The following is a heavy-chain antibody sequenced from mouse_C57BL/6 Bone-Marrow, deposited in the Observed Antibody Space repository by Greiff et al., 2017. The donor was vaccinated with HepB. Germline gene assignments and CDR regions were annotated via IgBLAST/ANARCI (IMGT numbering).Heavy chain of an antibody. CDR1: GFTFSDYY. Sequence: EVQRVESEGGLVQPGSSMKLSCTASGFTFSDYYMAWVRQVPEKGLEWVANINYDGSSTYYLDSLKSRFIISRDNAKNILYLQMSSLKSEDTATYYCAREDFFAYWGQGTLVTVSA. J-gene: IGHJ3*01. V-gene: IGHV5-16*01. CDR2: INYDGSST. CDR3: AREDFFAY.